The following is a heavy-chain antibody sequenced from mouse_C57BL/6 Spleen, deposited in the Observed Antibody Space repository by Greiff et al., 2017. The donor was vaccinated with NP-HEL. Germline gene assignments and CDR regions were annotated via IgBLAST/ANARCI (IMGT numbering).Heavy chain of an antibody. CDR2: INPSTGGT. CDR1: GYSFTGYY. CDR3: ARLGIYYDYDGYFDY. V-gene: IGHV1-42*01. D-gene: IGHD2-4*01. J-gene: IGHJ2*01. Sequence: EVQLQESGPELVKPGASVKISCKASGYSFTGYYMNWVKQSPEKSLEWIGEINPSTGGTTYNQKFKAKATLTVDKSSSTAYMQLKSLTSEDSAVYYCARLGIYYDYDGYFDYWGQGTTLTVSS.